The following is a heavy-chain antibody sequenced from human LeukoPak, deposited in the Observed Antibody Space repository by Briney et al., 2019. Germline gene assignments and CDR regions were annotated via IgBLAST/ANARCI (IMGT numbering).Heavy chain of an antibody. D-gene: IGHD6-13*01. CDR3: ARGRYLTTSGGAAAGFLDY. Sequence: PSETLSLTCAVSGGSFSGYYWNWIRQSPGKGLEWIGEINHSGSTHYNPSLKSRVTISVDTSQKQFSLRPTSVTAADTAVYYCARGRYLTTSGGAAAGFLDYWGQGSLVTVST. V-gene: IGHV4-34*01. J-gene: IGHJ4*02. CDR1: GGSFSGYY. CDR2: INHSGST.